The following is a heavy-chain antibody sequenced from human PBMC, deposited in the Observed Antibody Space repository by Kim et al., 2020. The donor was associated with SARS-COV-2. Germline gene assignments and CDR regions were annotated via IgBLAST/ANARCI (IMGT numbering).Heavy chain of an antibody. D-gene: IGHD2-15*01. J-gene: IGHJ3*02. CDR1: GYTFTGYY. V-gene: IGHV1-2*02. Sequence: ASVKVSCKASGYTFTGYYMHWVRQAPGQGLEWMGWINPNSGGTNYAQKFQGRVTMTRDTSISTAYMELSRLRSDDTAVYYCARPDNCSGGSCHYDAFDIWGQGTMVTVSS. CDR2: INPNSGGT. CDR3: ARPDNCSGGSCHYDAFDI.